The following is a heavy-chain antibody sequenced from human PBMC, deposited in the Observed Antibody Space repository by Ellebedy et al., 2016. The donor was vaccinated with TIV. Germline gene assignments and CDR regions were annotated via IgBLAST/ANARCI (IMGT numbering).Heavy chain of an antibody. CDR3: AKALSKIDDYGSGGDALDI. V-gene: IGHV3-23*01. Sequence: GESLKISXAASGFIFNNYAMNWVRQAPGKGLGWVSGISASGGGTYYADSVKGRFTISRDKSKNTLYLQMNSLRTEDTAVYYCAKALSKIDDYGSGGDALDIWGQGTMVTVSS. CDR2: ISASGGGT. J-gene: IGHJ3*02. D-gene: IGHD3-10*01. CDR1: GFIFNNYA.